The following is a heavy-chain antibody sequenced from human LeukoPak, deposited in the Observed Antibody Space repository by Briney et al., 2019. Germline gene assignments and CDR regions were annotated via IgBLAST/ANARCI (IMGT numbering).Heavy chain of an antibody. CDR3: ARDQGVTMALDY. J-gene: IGHJ4*02. CDR1: GFTFSSYA. Sequence: GRSLRLSCAASGFTFSSYAMHWVRQAPGKGLEWVAVISYDGSNKYYADSVKGRFTISRDNAKNSLYLQMNSLRAEDTAVYYCARDQGVTMALDYWGQGTLVTVSS. CDR2: ISYDGSNK. D-gene: IGHD4-11*01. V-gene: IGHV3-30*07.